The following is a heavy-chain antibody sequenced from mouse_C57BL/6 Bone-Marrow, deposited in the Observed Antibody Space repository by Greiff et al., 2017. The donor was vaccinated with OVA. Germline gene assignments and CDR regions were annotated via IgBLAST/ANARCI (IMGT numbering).Heavy chain of an antibody. CDR1: GFNIKDDY. J-gene: IGHJ3*01. Sequence: VQLQQSGAELVRPGASVKLSCTASGFNIKDDYMHWVKQRPEQGLEWIGWIDPENGDTESASKFQGKATITADTSSNTAYLQLSSLTSEDTAVYYCTRWSAWFAYWGQGTLVTVSA. CDR2: IDPENGDT. V-gene: IGHV14-4*01. CDR3: TRWSAWFAY. D-gene: IGHD2-3*01.